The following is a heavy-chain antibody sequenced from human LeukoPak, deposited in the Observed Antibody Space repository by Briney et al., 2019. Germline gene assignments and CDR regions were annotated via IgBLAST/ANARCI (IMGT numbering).Heavy chain of an antibody. D-gene: IGHD3-10*01. Sequence: SETLSPTCTVSGGSINSDTYYWTWIRQPAGKGLEWIGRTYTTGGPSYNPSLKSRVTTSIDTSKNQFSLKLTSVTAADTAVYYCARDRGITTARGVPSRFDPWGQGILVTISS. J-gene: IGHJ5*02. CDR1: GGSINSDTYY. V-gene: IGHV4-61*02. CDR3: ARDRGITTARGVPSRFDP. CDR2: TYTTGGP.